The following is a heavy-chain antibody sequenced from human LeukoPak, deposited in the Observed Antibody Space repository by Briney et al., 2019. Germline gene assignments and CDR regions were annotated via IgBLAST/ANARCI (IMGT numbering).Heavy chain of an antibody. Sequence: SQTLSLTCTVSGGSISSGSYYWSWIRQPAGKGLEWIGRIYTSGSTNYNPSLKSRVTISVDTSKNQFSLKLSSVTAADTAVYYCARAGGDYQYYYYYYYMDVWGKGTTVTVSS. J-gene: IGHJ6*03. V-gene: IGHV4-61*02. CDR2: IYTSGST. D-gene: IGHD4-17*01. CDR1: GGSISSGSYY. CDR3: ARAGGDYQYYYYYYYMDV.